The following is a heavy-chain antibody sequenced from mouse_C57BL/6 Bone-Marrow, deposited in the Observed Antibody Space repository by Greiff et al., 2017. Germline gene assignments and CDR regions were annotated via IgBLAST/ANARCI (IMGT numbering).Heavy chain of an antibody. Sequence: QVQLQQPGAELVKPGASVKMSCKASGYTFTSYWITWVKQRPGHGLEWIGDIYPGSGSPTYHEKFKSKATLTVATSSSTAYMQLSSLTSEASAVYYCATYYSNYVWGQGTLVTGSA. CDR2: IYPGSGSP. D-gene: IGHD2-5*01. V-gene: IGHV1-55*01. CDR3: ATYYSNYV. J-gene: IGHJ3*01. CDR1: GYTFTSYW.